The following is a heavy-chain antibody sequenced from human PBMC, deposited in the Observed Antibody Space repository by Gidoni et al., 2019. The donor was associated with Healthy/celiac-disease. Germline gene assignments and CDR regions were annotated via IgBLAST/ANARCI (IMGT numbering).Heavy chain of an antibody. J-gene: IGHJ4*02. Sequence: QVQLQQWGAGLLKPSETLSLTCAVYGGSFSGYYWSWIRQAPGKGLEWIGEINHSGSTNYNPSLKSRVTISVDTSKNQFSLKLSSVTAADTAVYYCARARYYDYIWGSYRYTGVSWCFDYWGQGTLVTVSS. D-gene: IGHD3-16*02. CDR1: GGSFSGYY. V-gene: IGHV4-34*01. CDR2: INHSGST. CDR3: ARARYYDYIWGSYRYTGVSWCFDY.